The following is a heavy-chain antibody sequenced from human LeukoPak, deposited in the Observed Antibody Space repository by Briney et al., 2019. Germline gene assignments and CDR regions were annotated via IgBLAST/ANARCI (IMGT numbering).Heavy chain of an antibody. CDR3: ARSRIAAAGRRDY. Sequence: GASVTVSFKASGYTFTSYDINWVRPATGQGLEWMGWMNPNSGNTGYAQKFQGRVTITRNTSISTAYMELSSLRSEDTAVYYCARSRIAAAGRRDYWGQGTLVTVSS. CDR2: MNPNSGNT. V-gene: IGHV1-8*03. J-gene: IGHJ4*02. D-gene: IGHD6-13*01. CDR1: GYTFTSYD.